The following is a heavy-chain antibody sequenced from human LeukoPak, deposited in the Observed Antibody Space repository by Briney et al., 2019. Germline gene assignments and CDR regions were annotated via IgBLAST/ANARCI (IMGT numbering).Heavy chain of an antibody. CDR2: IYYSGST. J-gene: IGHJ4*02. V-gene: IGHV4-31*03. Sequence: SETLSLTCTVSGDSISSGGYYWSWIRQHPGKGLEWIGYIYYSGSTYYNPSLKSRVTISVDTSKNQFSLKLSSVTAADTAMYYCARELRPLRFDYWGQGTLVTVSS. CDR3: ARELRPLRFDY. D-gene: IGHD3-16*01. CDR1: GDSISSGGYY.